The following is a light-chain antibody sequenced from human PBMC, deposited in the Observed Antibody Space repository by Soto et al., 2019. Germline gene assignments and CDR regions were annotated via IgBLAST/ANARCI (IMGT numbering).Light chain of an antibody. CDR2: DTS. V-gene: IGKV1-5*01. CDR3: QEYSSFSYT. J-gene: IGKJ2*01. CDR1: HSIAGL. Sequence: DIQMTQSPSTLSASVGDRVTITCRASHSIAGLLAWYQQKPGKAPKVMIYDTSNLESGVPSRFSGSGSGTDFTLTISSLQPEDFATYFCQEYSSFSYTFVQGTRLEI.